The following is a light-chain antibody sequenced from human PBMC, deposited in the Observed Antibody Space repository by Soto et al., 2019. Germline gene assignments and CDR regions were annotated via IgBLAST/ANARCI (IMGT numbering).Light chain of an antibody. CDR1: SSDVGGYNY. J-gene: IGLJ2*01. Sequence: QSALTQPASVSGSPGQSITISCTGTSSDVGGYNYVSWYQQHPGKAPKLMIYEVSNRPSGISNRFSGSKSGNTASLTISGLQAEDEADYYCCSYAGTLFGGGTKLTVL. CDR2: EVS. CDR3: CSYAGTL. V-gene: IGLV2-14*01.